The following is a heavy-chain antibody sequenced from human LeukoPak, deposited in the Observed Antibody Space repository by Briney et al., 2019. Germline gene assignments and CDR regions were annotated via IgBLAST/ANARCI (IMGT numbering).Heavy chain of an antibody. V-gene: IGHV1-69*13. CDR1: GGTFSSYA. D-gene: IGHD4-23*01. CDR2: IIPIFGTA. J-gene: IGHJ3*02. CDR3: FTTVVTQNDAFDI. Sequence: ASVKVSCKASGGTFSSYAISWVRQAPGQGLERMGGIIPIFGTANYAQKFQGRVTITADESTSTAYMELSSLRSEDTAVYYCFTTVVTQNDAFDIWGQGTMVTVSS.